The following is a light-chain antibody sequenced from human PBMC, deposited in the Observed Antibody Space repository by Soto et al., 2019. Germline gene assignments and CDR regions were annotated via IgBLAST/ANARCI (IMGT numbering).Light chain of an antibody. CDR2: AAS. Sequence: DIQMTQSPSSLSASVGDRVTITCRASQGLSNYLAWYQQKPGKVPQVLIYAASTVQSGVPSRFSGSGSGTDFTLTINNLQPEDVATYYCQKYDGAPRTFGQGTKVEIK. V-gene: IGKV1-27*01. CDR3: QKYDGAPRT. CDR1: QGLSNY. J-gene: IGKJ1*01.